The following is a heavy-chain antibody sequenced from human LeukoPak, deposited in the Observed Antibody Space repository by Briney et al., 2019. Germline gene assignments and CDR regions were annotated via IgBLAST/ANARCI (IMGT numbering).Heavy chain of an antibody. D-gene: IGHD3-22*01. Sequence: SETLSLTCTVSGGSISSYYWSWIRQPAGKGLEWIGHIYTSGSTNYNPSLKSRVTMSVDTSKNQFSLKLSSVTAADTAVYYCARRYWYYYDSSGYLEAFDIWGQGTMVTVSS. CDR1: GGSISSYY. CDR2: IYTSGST. CDR3: ARRYWYYYDSSGYLEAFDI. J-gene: IGHJ3*02. V-gene: IGHV4-4*07.